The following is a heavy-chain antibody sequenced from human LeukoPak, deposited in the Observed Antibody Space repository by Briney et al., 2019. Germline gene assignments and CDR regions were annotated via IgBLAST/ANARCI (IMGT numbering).Heavy chain of an antibody. Sequence: SKTLSLTCTVSGGSISSGNFYWSWIRQPPGRGLEWIGYIYYSGSTYYNPSLRSRVTISLDTSKNQFSLKLTSLTAADTAVYYCARAVGYCSGGSCYSPSPLDYWGQGTLVTVSS. V-gene: IGHV4-30-4*01. CDR3: ARAVGYCSGGSCYSPSPLDY. J-gene: IGHJ4*02. CDR1: GGSISSGNFY. CDR2: IYYSGST. D-gene: IGHD2-15*01.